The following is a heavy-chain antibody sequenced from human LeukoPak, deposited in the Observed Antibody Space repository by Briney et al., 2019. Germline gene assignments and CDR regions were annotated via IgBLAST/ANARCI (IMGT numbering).Heavy chain of an antibody. V-gene: IGHV3-64*01. J-gene: IGHJ6*02. CDR2: ISSNGGST. Sequence: GGSLRLSCAASGFTFSSYAMHWVRQAPGKGLEYVSAISSNGGSTYYANSVKGRFTISRDNAKNSLYLQMNSLRAEDTAVYYCARERYSSGWYALTSYGMDVWGQGTTVTVSS. CDR3: ARERYSSGWYALTSYGMDV. D-gene: IGHD6-19*01. CDR1: GFTFSSYA.